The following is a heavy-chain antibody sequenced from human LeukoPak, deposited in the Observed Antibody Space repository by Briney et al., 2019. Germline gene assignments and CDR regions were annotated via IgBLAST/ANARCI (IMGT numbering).Heavy chain of an antibody. Sequence: GGSLRLSCAASGFTFSSYAMRWVRQAPGKGLEWVAGISSSGGSIYYADSVKGRFTISRDNSENTLYLQMNSLRAGDTAVYYCAREIGVVIARNWFDPWGQGTLVTVSS. D-gene: IGHD3-22*01. CDR3: AREIGVVIARNWFDP. J-gene: IGHJ5*02. CDR2: ISSSGGSI. V-gene: IGHV3-23*01. CDR1: GFTFSSYA.